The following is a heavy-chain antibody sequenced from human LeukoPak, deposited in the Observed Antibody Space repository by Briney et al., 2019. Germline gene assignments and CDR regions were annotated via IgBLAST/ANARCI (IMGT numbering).Heavy chain of an antibody. J-gene: IGHJ5*02. CDR2: INHSGST. CDR3: ARGPRGWLRYFDWLSAWFDP. Sequence: PSETLSLTCAVYGGSFSGYYWSWIRQPPGKGLEWIGEINHSGSTNYNPSLKSRVTISVDTSKNQFSLKLSSVTAADTAVYYCARGPRGWLRYFDWLSAWFDPWGQGTLVTVSS. CDR1: GGSFSGYY. V-gene: IGHV4-34*01. D-gene: IGHD3-9*01.